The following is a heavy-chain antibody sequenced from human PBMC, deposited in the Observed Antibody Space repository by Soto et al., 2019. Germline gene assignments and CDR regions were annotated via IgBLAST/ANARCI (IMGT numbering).Heavy chain of an antibody. CDR1: GGSISSSSYY. Sequence: QLQLQESGPGLVKPSETLSLTCTVSGGSISSSSYYWGWIRQPPGKGLEWIGSIYYSGSTYYNPSLKSRVTISVDTSKNQFSLKLSSVTAADTAVYYCARRQPSYHAFDIWGQGTMVTVSS. CDR3: ARRQPSYHAFDI. J-gene: IGHJ3*02. CDR2: IYYSGST. D-gene: IGHD1-26*01. V-gene: IGHV4-39*01.